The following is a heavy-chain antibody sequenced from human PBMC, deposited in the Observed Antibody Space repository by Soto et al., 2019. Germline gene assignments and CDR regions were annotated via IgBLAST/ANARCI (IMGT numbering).Heavy chain of an antibody. Sequence: GGSLRLSCAASGFTFSSYAMHWVRQAPGKGLEWVAVISYDGSNKYYADSVKGRFTIYRDNSKNTLYLQMNSLRAEDTAVYYCATLGYCSGGSCYYKPQKHDYWGQGTLVTVSS. J-gene: IGHJ4*02. CDR2: ISYDGSNK. CDR3: ATLGYCSGGSCYYKPQKHDY. D-gene: IGHD2-15*01. CDR1: GFTFSSYA. V-gene: IGHV3-30-3*01.